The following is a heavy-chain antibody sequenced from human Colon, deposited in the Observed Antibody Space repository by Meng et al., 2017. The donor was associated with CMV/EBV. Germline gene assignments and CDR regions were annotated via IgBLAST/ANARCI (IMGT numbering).Heavy chain of an antibody. CDR3: VRDTISGVVAFDY. J-gene: IGHJ4*02. CDR2: IVSSSTYV. Sequence: GSLRLSCAASGFTFSDYGMTWVRQPPGKGLECVSTIVSSSTYVFFADSVKGRFTISRDNAKNSLYLQMNSLRVEDTGIYYCVRDTISGVVAFDYWGQGALVTVSS. V-gene: IGHV3-21*01. D-gene: IGHD3-3*01. CDR1: GFTFSDYG.